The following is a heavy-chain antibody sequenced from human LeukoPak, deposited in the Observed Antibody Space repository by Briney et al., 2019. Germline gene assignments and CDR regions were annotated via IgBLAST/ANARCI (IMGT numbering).Heavy chain of an antibody. CDR1: GYTFTSYG. J-gene: IGHJ4*02. D-gene: IGHD3-22*01. Sequence: ASVKVSCKASGYTFTSYGISWVRQAPGQGLEWMGWIGAYNGNTNYAQKLQGRVTMTTDTSTSTAYMELRSLRSDDTAVYYCARCGSYYYDSSGYPDFDYWGQGTLVTVSS. V-gene: IGHV1-18*01. CDR2: IGAYNGNT. CDR3: ARCGSYYYDSSGYPDFDY.